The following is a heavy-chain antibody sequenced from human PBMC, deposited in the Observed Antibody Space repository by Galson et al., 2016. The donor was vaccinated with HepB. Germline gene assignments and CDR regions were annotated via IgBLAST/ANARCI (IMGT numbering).Heavy chain of an antibody. CDR2: INPNSGGT. CDR1: GYTFSDYY. V-gene: IGHV1-2*02. CDR3: ARGREVYGCFDY. D-gene: IGHD3-16*01. Sequence: SVKVSCKASGYTFSDYYVHWLRQAPGQGLEWMGWINPNSGGTIFTQKFQGRVTMTRDTSISTAYLELSSLISDDTAVYYCARGREVYGCFDYWGQGTLVTVSS. J-gene: IGHJ4*02.